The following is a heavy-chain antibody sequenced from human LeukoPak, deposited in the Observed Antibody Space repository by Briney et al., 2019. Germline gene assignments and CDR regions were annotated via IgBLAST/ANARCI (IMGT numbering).Heavy chain of an antibody. J-gene: IGHJ4*02. CDR3: ARDVGPPLGSYYFDY. CDR1: GGSISSSSYY. CDR2: IYYSGST. Sequence: SETLSLTCTVSGGSISSSSYYWGWIRQPPGKGLEWIGSIYYSGSTYYNPSLKSRVTISVDTSKNQFSLKLSSVTAADTAVYYCARDVGPPLGSYYFDYWGQGTLVTVSS. D-gene: IGHD3-16*01. V-gene: IGHV4-39*02.